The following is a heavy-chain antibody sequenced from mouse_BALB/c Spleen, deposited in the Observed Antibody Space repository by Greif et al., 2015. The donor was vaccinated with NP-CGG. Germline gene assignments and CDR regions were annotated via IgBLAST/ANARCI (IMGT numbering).Heavy chain of an antibody. J-gene: IGHJ4*01. CDR2: IYPGDGDT. V-gene: IGHV1-80*01. CDR1: GYAFSSYW. D-gene: IGHD1-1*01. CDR3: ARWDYYGSSKDAMDY. Sequence: QVHVKQSGAELVRPGSSVKISCKASGYAFSSYWMNWVKQRPGQGLEWIGQIYPGDGDTNYNGKFKGKATLTADKSSSTAYMQLSSLTSEDSAVDFCARWDYYGSSKDAMDYWGQGTSVTVSS.